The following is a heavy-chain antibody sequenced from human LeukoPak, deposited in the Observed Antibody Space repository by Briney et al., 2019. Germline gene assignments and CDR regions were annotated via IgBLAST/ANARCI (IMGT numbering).Heavy chain of an antibody. J-gene: IGHJ3*01. D-gene: IGHD4-11*01. CDR3: ARPLNTVHDTFDV. V-gene: IGHV4-31*03. CDR2: IYYTGST. Sequence: PSQTLSLTCTVSGGSVSSGGYYWVWIRQRPRKGLEWIGYIYYTGSTSYNPSLKSRLTIAVDTSKNQFSLKLSSVTAADTAVYYCARPLNTVHDTFDVWGQGTMVTVSS. CDR1: GGSVSSGGYY.